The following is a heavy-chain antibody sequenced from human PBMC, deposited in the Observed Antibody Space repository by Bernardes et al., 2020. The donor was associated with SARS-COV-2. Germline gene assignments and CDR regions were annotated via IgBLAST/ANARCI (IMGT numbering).Heavy chain of an antibody. J-gene: IGHJ4*02. CDR2: INPNTGGT. D-gene: IGHD6-13*01. CDR1: GYTFTGYF. CDR3: ARTRTTISTAGIPVDY. V-gene: IGHV1-2*02. Sequence: ASVKVSCKASGYTFTGYFIHWVRQAPAQRLEWMGWINPNTGGTNYVQKFQGRVTMTRDTSITTAYMELSRLGSDDTAIYFCARTRTTISTAGIPVDYWGQGTLVTVSS.